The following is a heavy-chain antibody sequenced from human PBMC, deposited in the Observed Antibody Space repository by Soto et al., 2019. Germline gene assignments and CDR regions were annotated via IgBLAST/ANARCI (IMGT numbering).Heavy chain of an antibody. Sequence: GASVKVSCKVSGYTLTELSMHWVRQAPGKGLEWMGGFDPEDGETIYAQKFQGRVTMTEDTSTGTAYMELSSLRSEDTAVYYCATSITMVRGVIITPHVTFDYWGQGTLVTVSS. CDR2: FDPEDGET. CDR3: ATSITMVRGVIITPHVTFDY. D-gene: IGHD3-10*01. J-gene: IGHJ4*02. CDR1: GYTLTELS. V-gene: IGHV1-24*01.